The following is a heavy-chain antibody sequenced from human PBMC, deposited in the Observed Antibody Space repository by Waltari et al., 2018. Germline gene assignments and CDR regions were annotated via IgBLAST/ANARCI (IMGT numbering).Heavy chain of an antibody. CDR2: SHANGST. Sequence: QAQLQESGPGLVKPSVTLSLTCPVSGYSTSSGYYWGWFRQPSWKGLVWLGSSHANGSTYYNPSLKSRVTISVDTSKNQFSLKLSSVTAADTAVYYWARLEANWFDPWGQGTLVTVSS. V-gene: IGHV4-38-2*01. D-gene: IGHD1-1*01. CDR1: GYSTSSGYY. CDR3: ARLEANWFDP. J-gene: IGHJ5*02.